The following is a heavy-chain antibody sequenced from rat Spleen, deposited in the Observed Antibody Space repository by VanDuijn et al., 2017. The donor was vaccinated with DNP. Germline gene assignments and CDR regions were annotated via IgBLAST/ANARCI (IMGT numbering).Heavy chain of an antibody. D-gene: IGHD1-3*01. V-gene: IGHV5-22*01. CDR2: ISYGGGSV. CDR3: ARTTVAHVPFDY. J-gene: IGHJ2*01. CDR1: GFTFSNYG. Sequence: EVQLVESGGGLVQPGRSLKLSCAASGFTFSNYGMAWVRQAPKKGLEWVASISYGGGSVYYGDSVKGRFTISRDNAENTVYLQMNSLQSEDTAMYFCARTTVAHVPFDYWGQGVMVTVSS.